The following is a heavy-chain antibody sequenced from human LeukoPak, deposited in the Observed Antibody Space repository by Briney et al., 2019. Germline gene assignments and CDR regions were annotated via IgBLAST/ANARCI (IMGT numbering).Heavy chain of an antibody. CDR1: GFTFSSSA. CDR2: ITGSGGST. CDR3: AKPACSGGSCYYYYYYMDV. D-gene: IGHD2-15*01. Sequence: GGSLRLSCAASGFTFSSSAMSWVRQAPRKGLEWVSAITGSGGSTYYADSVKGRFTISRDNSKNTLYLQMNSLRAEDTAVYYCAKPACSGGSCYYYYYYMDVWGKGTTVTVSS. V-gene: IGHV3-23*01. J-gene: IGHJ6*03.